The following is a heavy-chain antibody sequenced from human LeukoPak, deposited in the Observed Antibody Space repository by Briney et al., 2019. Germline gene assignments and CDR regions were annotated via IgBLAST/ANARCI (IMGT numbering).Heavy chain of an antibody. J-gene: IGHJ4*02. CDR3: ARDNPPDY. CDR1: GFTFSRSL. V-gene: IGHV3-7*03. CDR2: IKQDGSEK. Sequence: GSLRLSCVTSGFTFSRSLMRWGRQAPGEGLEWVANIKQDGSEKSYVESVRGRFTISRDNAKNSLYLQLNSLRAEDTALYYCARDNPPDYWGQGTLVTVSS.